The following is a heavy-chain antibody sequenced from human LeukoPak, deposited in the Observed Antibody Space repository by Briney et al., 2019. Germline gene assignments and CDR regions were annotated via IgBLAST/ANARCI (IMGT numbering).Heavy chain of an antibody. CDR2: IWYDGSNK. CDR3: AKVGIVGATTSTGFQH. Sequence: PGRSLRLSCAASGFTFRSYGMHWVRQAPGKGLEWVVVIWYDGSNKYYADSVKGRFTISRDNSKNTLYLQMNSLRAEDTAVYYCAKVGIVGATTSTGFQHWGQGTPVTVSS. CDR1: GFTFRSYG. J-gene: IGHJ1*01. V-gene: IGHV3-33*06. D-gene: IGHD1-26*01.